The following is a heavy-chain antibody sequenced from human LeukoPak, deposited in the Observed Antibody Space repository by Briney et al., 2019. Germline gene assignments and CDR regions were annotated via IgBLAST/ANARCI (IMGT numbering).Heavy chain of an antibody. Sequence: PGGSLRLSCAASGFTFSSYSMNWVRQAPGKGLEWVSSISSSSSYIYHADSVKGRFTISRENAKNSLYLQMNSLRAGDTAVYYCARGIRYCSSTSCYSIDAFDIWGQGTMVTVSS. J-gene: IGHJ3*02. V-gene: IGHV3-21*01. D-gene: IGHD2-2*01. CDR1: GFTFSSYS. CDR2: ISSSSSYI. CDR3: ARGIRYCSSTSCYSIDAFDI.